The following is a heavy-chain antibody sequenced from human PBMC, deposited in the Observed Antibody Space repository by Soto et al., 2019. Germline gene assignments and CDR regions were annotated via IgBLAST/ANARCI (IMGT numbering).Heavy chain of an antibody. V-gene: IGHV3-74*01. J-gene: IGHJ4*02. CDR2: INAEGSIT. Sequence: GSLRLSCAASGFSFSGYWMHWVRQAPGKGLVWVSRINAEGSITHYADSVKGRFTISRDNSKNTLYLQMDNLGVDDTAMYYCARDDDYEANGLDYWGQGTLVTVSS. CDR1: GFSFSGYW. D-gene: IGHD4-17*01. CDR3: ARDDDYEANGLDY.